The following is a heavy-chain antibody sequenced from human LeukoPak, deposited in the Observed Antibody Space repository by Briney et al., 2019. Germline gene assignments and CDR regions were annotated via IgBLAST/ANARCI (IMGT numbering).Heavy chain of an antibody. J-gene: IGHJ4*02. CDR2: IYYSGST. D-gene: IGHD2/OR15-2a*01. CDR1: GGSISSYY. V-gene: IGHV4-59*08. Sequence: SETLSLTCTVSGGSISSYYWSWIRQPPGKGLEWIGYIYYSGSTNYNPSLKSRVTISVDTSKNQFSLKLSSVTAADTAVYYCARRDAGSFFYWGQGTLVTVSS. CDR3: ARRDAGSFFY.